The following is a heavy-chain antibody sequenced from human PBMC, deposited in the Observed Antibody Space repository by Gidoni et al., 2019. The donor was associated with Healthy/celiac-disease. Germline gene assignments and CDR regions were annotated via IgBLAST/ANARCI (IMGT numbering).Heavy chain of an antibody. CDR3: AKATGGSYPVGYYFDY. CDR2: ISWDGGST. CDR1: GFTFDDYT. D-gene: IGHD1-26*01. J-gene: IGHJ4*02. V-gene: IGHV3-43*01. Sequence: EVQLVESGGVVVQRGGSLRLSCAASGFTFDDYTMHWVRQAPGKGLEWVSLISWDGGSTYYADSVKGRFTISRDNSKNSLYLQMNSLRTEDTALYYCAKATGGSYPVGYYFDYWGQVTLVTVSS.